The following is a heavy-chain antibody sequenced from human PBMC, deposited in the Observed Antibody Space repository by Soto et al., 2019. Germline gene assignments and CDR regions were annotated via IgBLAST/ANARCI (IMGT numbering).Heavy chain of an antibody. D-gene: IGHD2-15*01. CDR3: ARGGGTATGDALGI. CDR2: ISGTGTFI. J-gene: IGHJ3*02. V-gene: IGHV3-21*06. CDR1: GFTFTRHS. Sequence: EVQLVESGGGLVKPGGSLRLSCAASGFTFTRHSMNWVRQAPGKGLEWVSCISGTGTFIYYSASVKGRFTISRDDAKTSLYLLMQSLTAEDTAAYYCARGGGTATGDALGIWGSRPMVTVS.